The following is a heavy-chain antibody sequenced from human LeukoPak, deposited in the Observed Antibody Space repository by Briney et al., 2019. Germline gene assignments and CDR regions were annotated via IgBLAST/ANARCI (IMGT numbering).Heavy chain of an antibody. J-gene: IGHJ1*01. Sequence: PGGSLRLSCAASGFTFSSYGMHWVRQAPGKGLEWVAFIRYDGSNKYYADSVKGRFTISRDNSKNTLYLQMNSLRAEDTAVYYCAKSDCSSTSCYSVYFQHWGQGTLVTVSS. CDR2: IRYDGSNK. D-gene: IGHD2-2*01. V-gene: IGHV3-30*02. CDR3: AKSDCSSTSCYSVYFQH. CDR1: GFTFSSYG.